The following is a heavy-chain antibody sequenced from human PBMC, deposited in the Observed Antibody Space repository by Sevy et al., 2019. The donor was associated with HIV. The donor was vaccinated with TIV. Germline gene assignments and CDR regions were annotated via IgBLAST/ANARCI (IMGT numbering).Heavy chain of an antibody. CDR1: GYTFTGYY. D-gene: IGHD2-2*01. J-gene: IGHJ6*02. CDR2: INPNSGGT. V-gene: IGHV1-2*06. Sequence: ASVKVSCKASGYTFTGYYMHWVRQAPGQGLEWMGRINPNSGGTNYAQKFQGRVTMTRDTSISTAYMELSRLRSDDTAVYYCAGGGGDIVVVPAALRGYYGMDVWGQGTTVTVSS. CDR3: AGGGGDIVVVPAALRGYYGMDV.